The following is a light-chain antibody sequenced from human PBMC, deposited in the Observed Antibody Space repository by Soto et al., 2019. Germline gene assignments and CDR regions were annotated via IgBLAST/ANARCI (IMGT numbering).Light chain of an antibody. V-gene: IGKV3-20*01. Sequence: EIVLTQSPGTLSLSPGERATLSCRASQSVSSSYLAWYQQKTGQAPRLLIYGASSRATGIPDRFSGSGSGTDFTLTIRRLETVECSLYYCQQTVMDTFGQGTKLEIK. CDR1: QSVSSSY. CDR3: QQTVMDT. J-gene: IGKJ2*01. CDR2: GAS.